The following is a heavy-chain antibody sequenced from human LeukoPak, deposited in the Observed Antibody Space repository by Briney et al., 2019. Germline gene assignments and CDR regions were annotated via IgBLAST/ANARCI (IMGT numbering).Heavy chain of an antibody. J-gene: IGHJ5*02. V-gene: IGHV4-39*07. Sequence: SETLSLTCTVSGGSISSSSYYWGWIRQPPGKGLEWIGSIYYSGSTYYNPSLKSRVTISVDTSKNQFSLKLSSVTAADTAVYYCARVKRYFDWLLYGDNWFDPWGQGTLVTVSS. CDR1: GGSISSSSYY. D-gene: IGHD3-9*01. CDR2: IYYSGST. CDR3: ARVKRYFDWLLYGDNWFDP.